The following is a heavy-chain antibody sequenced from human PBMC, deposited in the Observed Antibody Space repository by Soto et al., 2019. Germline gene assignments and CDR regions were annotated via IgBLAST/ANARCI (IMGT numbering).Heavy chain of an antibody. CDR3: AQVVPAALDMDV. Sequence: QVQLQQWGAGLLKPSETLSLTCAVYGGSFSGYYWSWIRQPPGKGLEWIGEINHSGSTNYNPSLKSRVTISVDTSKNQFSLKLSSVTAADTAVYYCAQVVPAALDMDVWGQGTTVTVSS. J-gene: IGHJ6*02. CDR2: INHSGST. CDR1: GGSFSGYY. V-gene: IGHV4-34*01. D-gene: IGHD2-2*01.